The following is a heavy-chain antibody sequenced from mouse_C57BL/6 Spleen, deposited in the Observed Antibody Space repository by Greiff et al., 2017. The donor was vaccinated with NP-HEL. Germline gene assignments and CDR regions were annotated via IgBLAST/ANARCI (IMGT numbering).Heavy chain of an antibody. J-gene: IGHJ2*01. CDR3: ARRGYYGSSYYFDY. CDR2: IWTGGGS. CDR1: GFSLTSYA. D-gene: IGHD1-1*01. Sequence: VKLMESGPGLVAPSQSLSITCTVSGFSLTSYAISWVRQPPGKGLEWLGVIWTGGGSNYNSALKSRLSISKDNSKSQVFLKMNSLQTDDTARYYCARRGYYGSSYYFDYWGQGTTLTVSS. V-gene: IGHV2-9-1*01.